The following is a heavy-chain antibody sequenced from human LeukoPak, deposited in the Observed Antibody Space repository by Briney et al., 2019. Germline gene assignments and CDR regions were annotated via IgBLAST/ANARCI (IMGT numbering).Heavy chain of an antibody. Sequence: ASVKVSCKASGYTFTSYPIGWVRQAPGQGIEWMGWISAYNGYTNYAQSLQGRVTMTTDTSTSTAFMELRSLRSDDTAMYYCARVGGNYDGLIDHWGQGTLVTVSS. CDR2: ISAYNGYT. J-gene: IGHJ4*02. V-gene: IGHV1-18*01. CDR3: ARVGGNYDGLIDH. D-gene: IGHD3-3*01. CDR1: GYTFTSYP.